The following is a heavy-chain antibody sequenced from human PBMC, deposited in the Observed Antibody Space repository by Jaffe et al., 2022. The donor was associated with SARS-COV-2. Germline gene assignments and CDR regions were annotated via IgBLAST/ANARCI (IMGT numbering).Heavy chain of an antibody. J-gene: IGHJ6*02. D-gene: IGHD2-21*02. CDR1: GFTFSSYW. CDR2: ITPDGSDI. Sequence: EVQLVEAGGGLVQPGGSLRLSCAASGFTFSSYWMTWVRQAPGKGLEWVVNITPDGSDITYVESVKGRFTISRDNAKNSLYLQMNSLRVEDTAVYYCARYCTGDCLRRMDVWGQGTTVTVSS. V-gene: IGHV3-7*03. CDR3: ARYCTGDCLRRMDV.